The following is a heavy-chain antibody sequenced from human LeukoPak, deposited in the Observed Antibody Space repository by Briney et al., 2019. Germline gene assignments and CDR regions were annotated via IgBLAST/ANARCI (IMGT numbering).Heavy chain of an antibody. J-gene: IGHJ4*02. CDR1: GYTFTSYG. D-gene: IGHD5-18*01. CDR2: ISAYNGNT. CDR3: ARDEEGYSYGYDGLDY. Sequence: ASVKASCKASGYTFTSYGISWVRQAPGQGLEWMGWISAYNGNTNYAQKLQGRVTMTTDTSTSTAYVELRSLRSDDTAVYYCARDEEGYSYGYDGLDYWGQGTLVTVSS. V-gene: IGHV1-18*01.